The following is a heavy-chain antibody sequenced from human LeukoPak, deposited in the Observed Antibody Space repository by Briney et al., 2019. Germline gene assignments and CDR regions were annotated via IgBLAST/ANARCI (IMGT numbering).Heavy chain of an antibody. Sequence: KPGGSLRLSCAASGFTFSDYYMSWIRQAPGKGLEWVSYISSSSSYTNYADSVKGRFTISRDNAKTSLYLQMNSLKTEDTAVYYCARALPAGFRAIDSWGQGTLVSVSS. J-gene: IGHJ4*02. CDR3: ARALPAGFRAIDS. V-gene: IGHV3-11*05. CDR2: ISSSSSYT. D-gene: IGHD2-2*01. CDR1: GFTFSDYY.